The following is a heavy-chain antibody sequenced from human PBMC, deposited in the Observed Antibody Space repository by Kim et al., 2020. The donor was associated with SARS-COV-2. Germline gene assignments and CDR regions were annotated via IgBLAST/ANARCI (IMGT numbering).Heavy chain of an antibody. CDR2: IYYSGTT. CDR3: ATFRSTWYLDC. J-gene: IGHJ4*02. D-gene: IGHD1-26*01. Sequence: SETLSLTCTVSGSSFSSHYWSWIRQPPGKGLEWIGYIYYSGTTNYDASFKSGVTISVNTSRNHFSLKLSTVTTADNAAYYCATFRSTWYLDCGGQGNLVT. CDR1: GSSFSSHY. V-gene: IGHV4-59*11.